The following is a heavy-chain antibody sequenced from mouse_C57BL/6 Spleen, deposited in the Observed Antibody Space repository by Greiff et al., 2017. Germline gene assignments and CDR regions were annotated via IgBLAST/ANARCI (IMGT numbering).Heavy chain of an antibody. CDR3: ARGYYGSSYGWYFDV. J-gene: IGHJ1*03. V-gene: IGHV1-80*01. CDR1: GYAFSSYW. Sequence: VQLQQSGAELVKPGASVKISCKASGYAFSSYWMNWVKQRPGKGLEWIGQIYPGDGDTNYNGKFKGKATLTADKSSSTAYMQLSSLTSEDSAVYFCARGYYGSSYGWYFDVWGTGTMVTVSS. CDR2: IYPGDGDT. D-gene: IGHD1-1*01.